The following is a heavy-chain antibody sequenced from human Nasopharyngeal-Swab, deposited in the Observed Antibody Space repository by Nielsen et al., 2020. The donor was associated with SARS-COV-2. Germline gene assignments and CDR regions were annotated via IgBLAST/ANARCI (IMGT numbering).Heavy chain of an antibody. CDR1: GFTFSRYA. Sequence: GEYLKISCAASGFTFSRYAMHWVRQAPGRGLEWVAVISYDGSNKYYADSVKGRFTISRDNSKNTLYLQMNSLRGEDTAVYYCARGRGGSYFSYFEYWGQGTLVTVSS. V-gene: IGHV3-30-3*01. CDR2: ISYDGSNK. D-gene: IGHD1-26*01. J-gene: IGHJ4*02. CDR3: ARGRGGSYFSYFEY.